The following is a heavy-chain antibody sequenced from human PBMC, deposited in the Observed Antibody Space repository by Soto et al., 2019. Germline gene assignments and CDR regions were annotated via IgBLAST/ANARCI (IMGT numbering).Heavy chain of an antibody. V-gene: IGHV3-7*03. D-gene: IGHD4-17*01. CDR3: ATNTVTKVDDY. CDR1: GFTFSNFW. J-gene: IGHJ4*02. Sequence: GGSLRLSCEASGFTFSNFWMSWVRQSPGKGLEWVANIKQDGSEKKYVDSVKGRFIISRDNAKNPLSLQMNSLRAEDTAVYYCATNTVTKVDDYWGQGARVTVSS. CDR2: IKQDGSEK.